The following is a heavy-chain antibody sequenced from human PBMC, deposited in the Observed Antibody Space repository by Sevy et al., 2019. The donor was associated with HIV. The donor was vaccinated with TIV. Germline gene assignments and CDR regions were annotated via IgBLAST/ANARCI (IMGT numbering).Heavy chain of an antibody. CDR3: ARGLYSSSWEAWFDP. CDR2: INVYNGDT. D-gene: IGHD6-13*01. V-gene: IGHV1-18*04. J-gene: IGHJ5*02. Sequence: ASVKVSCKASGYTSTNYGISWVRQAPGQGLEWMGWINVYNGDTVYAQKVQGRVTVTTDTSTSTAYMELRSLRSDDTAVYYCARGLYSSSWEAWFDPWGQRTLVTVSS. CDR1: GYTSTNYG.